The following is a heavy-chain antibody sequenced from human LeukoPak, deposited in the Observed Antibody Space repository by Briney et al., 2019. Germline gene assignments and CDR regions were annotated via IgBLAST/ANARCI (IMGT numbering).Heavy chain of an antibody. D-gene: IGHD2-15*01. CDR2: IYYSGST. Sequence: SETLSLTCTVSGGSISSYYWSWIRQPPGKGLEWIGFIYYSGSTNYNPSLKSRVTISVDTSKNRFSLKLTSVTAADTAVYYCARDRGPDCSGGSCWDYWGQGTLVTVSS. CDR1: GGSISSYY. V-gene: IGHV4-59*01. CDR3: ARDRGPDCSGGSCWDY. J-gene: IGHJ4*02.